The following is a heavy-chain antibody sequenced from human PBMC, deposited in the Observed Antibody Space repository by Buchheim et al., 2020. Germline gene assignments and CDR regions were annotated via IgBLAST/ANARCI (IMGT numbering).Heavy chain of an antibody. CDR3: ARDGPEIDYGDGHYYGMDV. D-gene: IGHD4-17*01. CDR1: GFTFSSYS. Sequence: EVQLVESGGGLVQPGGSLRLSCAASGFTFSSYSMNWVRQAPGKGLEWVSYISSSSSTIYYAASVKGRFTISRDNAKNSLYLQMNGLRAEDTAVYYCARDGPEIDYGDGHYYGMDVWGQGTT. CDR2: ISSSSSTI. V-gene: IGHV3-48*01. J-gene: IGHJ6*02.